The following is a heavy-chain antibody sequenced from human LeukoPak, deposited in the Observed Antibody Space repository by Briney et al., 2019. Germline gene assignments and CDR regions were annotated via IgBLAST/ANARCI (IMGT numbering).Heavy chain of an antibody. CDR3: ARDSEGYYYYMDV. CDR2: INTNTGNP. Sequence: ASVKVSCKVSGYTLTELSMHWVRQAPGQGLEWMGWINTNTGNPTYAQGFTGRFVFSLDTSVSTAYLQISSLKAEDTAVYYCARDSEGYYYYMDVWGKGTTVTVSS. V-gene: IGHV7-4-1*02. CDR1: GYTLTELS. J-gene: IGHJ6*03.